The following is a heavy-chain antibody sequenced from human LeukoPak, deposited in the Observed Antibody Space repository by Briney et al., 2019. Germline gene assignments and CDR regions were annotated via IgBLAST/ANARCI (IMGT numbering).Heavy chain of an antibody. CDR2: ISSSGDST. D-gene: IGHD3-22*01. CDR1: GFTFSSNA. Sequence: GGSLRLSCAASGFTFSSNAMSWLRQAPGKGLEWVSAISSSGDSTHYADSVKGRFTISRDNSKNTLYLQMNSLRADEDTAVYYCARDDYDSSGGSDYWGQGTLVTVSS. J-gene: IGHJ4*02. V-gene: IGHV3-23*01. CDR3: ARDDYDSSGGSDY.